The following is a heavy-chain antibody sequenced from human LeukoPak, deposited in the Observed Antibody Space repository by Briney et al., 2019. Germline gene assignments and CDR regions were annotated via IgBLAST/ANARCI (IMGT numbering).Heavy chain of an antibody. Sequence: GGSLRLSCAASGFTVSSNYMSWARQAPGKGLEWVSGISWNSGSIGYADSVKGRFTISRDNAKDSLYLQMNSLRAEDTAFYYCAKPRAVGAPYYFDYWGQGTLVTVSS. V-gene: IGHV3-9*01. D-gene: IGHD6-19*01. CDR3: AKPRAVGAPYYFDY. CDR2: ISWNSGSI. CDR1: GFTVSSNY. J-gene: IGHJ4*02.